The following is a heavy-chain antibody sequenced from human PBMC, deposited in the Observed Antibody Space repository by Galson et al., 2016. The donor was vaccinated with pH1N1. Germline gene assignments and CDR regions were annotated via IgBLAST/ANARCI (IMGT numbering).Heavy chain of an antibody. Sequence: SLRLSCAASGFTFGDYAMRWVRQAPGKGLEYVSSISTSSGTTYYGDSVRGRFTISRDNSKNTLYLQMNSLRAEATAVYYCAKSLGFRNCFDYWGREPWSPSPQ. CDR1: GFTFGDYA. J-gene: IGHJ4*02. D-gene: IGHD3-16*01. V-gene: IGHV3-23*01. CDR2: ISTSSGTT. CDR3: AKSLGFRNCFDY.